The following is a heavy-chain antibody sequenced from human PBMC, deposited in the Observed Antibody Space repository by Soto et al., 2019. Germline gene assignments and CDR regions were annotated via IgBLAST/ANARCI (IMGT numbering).Heavy chain of an antibody. J-gene: IGHJ4*02. CDR3: ARDYDGYIAGAFGY. CDR2: INSDGSST. CDR1: GFTFSSYW. Sequence: GGSLRLSCAASGFTFSSYWMHWVRQAPGKGLVWVSRINSDGSSTSCADSVKGRFTISRDNAKNTLYLQMNSLRAEDTAVYYCARDYDGYIAGAFGYWGQGTLVTVSS. V-gene: IGHV3-74*01. D-gene: IGHD3-16*01.